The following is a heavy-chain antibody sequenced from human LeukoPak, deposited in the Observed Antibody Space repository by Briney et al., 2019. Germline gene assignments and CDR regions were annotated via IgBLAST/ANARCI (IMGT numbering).Heavy chain of an antibody. CDR3: ASSTQYYYDSSGQYYFDY. D-gene: IGHD3-22*01. CDR1: GYTFTGYY. J-gene: IGHJ4*02. V-gene: IGHV1-2*06. Sequence: ASVKVSCKASGYTFTGYYMHWVRQAPGQGLEWMGRINPNSGGTNYAQKFQGRVTMIRDTSISTAYMELSRLRSDDTAVYYCASSTQYYYDSSGQYYFDYWGQGTLVTVSS. CDR2: INPNSGGT.